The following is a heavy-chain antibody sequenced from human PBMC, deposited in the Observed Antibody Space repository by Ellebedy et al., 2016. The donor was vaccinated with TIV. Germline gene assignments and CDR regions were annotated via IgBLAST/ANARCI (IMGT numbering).Heavy chain of an antibody. CDR3: ARDLRPGSHPLYYGADV. D-gene: IGHD3-10*01. CDR1: GFAFSAYA. Sequence: GESLKISCEASGFAFSAYAMYWVRQAPGKGLEWVAGITHGGVNKHYADSVKGRFTVSRDNSNNRLSLQMNGLRIEDTSVYYCARDLRPGSHPLYYGADVWGQGTTVSVS. CDR2: ITHGGVNK. V-gene: IGHV3-30-3*01. J-gene: IGHJ6*02.